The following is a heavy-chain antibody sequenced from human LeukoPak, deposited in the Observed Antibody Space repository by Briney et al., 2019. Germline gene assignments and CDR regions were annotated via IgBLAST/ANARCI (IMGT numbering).Heavy chain of an antibody. CDR2: IYDDGRS. D-gene: IGHD4-17*01. CDR3: ARDRAVRQSWVEFDL. CDR1: RFTASTTL. J-gene: IGHJ5*02. Sequence: GGSLRLSCTVSRFTASTTLMDWVPQAPGKELRGVTVIYDDGRSDYAESVRGRFTISSDTSNNMVDLQMNSLRVEDWAVYCSARDRAVRQSWVEFDLWGQGALVTVSS. V-gene: IGHV3-66*02.